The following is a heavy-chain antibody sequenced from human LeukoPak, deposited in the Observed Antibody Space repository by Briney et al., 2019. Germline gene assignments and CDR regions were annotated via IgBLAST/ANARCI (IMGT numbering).Heavy chain of an antibody. CDR2: IYWDDDK. CDR3: AHAQMYKKGYCSGGSCYSDY. Sequence: SGPTLVQPTQPLTPTCTFSGFSLSTSGVGVGWIRQPPGKALEWLALIYWDDDKRYSPSLKSRLTITKDTSKNQVVLTMTNMDPVDTATYYCAHAQMYKKGYCSGGSCYSDYWGQGTLVTVSS. CDR1: GFSLSTSGVG. J-gene: IGHJ4*02. D-gene: IGHD2-15*01. V-gene: IGHV2-5*02.